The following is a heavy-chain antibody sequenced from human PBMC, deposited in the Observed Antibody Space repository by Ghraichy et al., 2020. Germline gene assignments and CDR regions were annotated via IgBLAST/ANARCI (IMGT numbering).Heavy chain of an antibody. D-gene: IGHD2-15*01. CDR1: GFTFSSYA. V-gene: IGHV3-23*01. J-gene: IGHJ3*02. CDR3: AKAGYCSGGSCYSGRGYYAFDI. CDR2: ISGSGGST. Sequence: GESLNISCAASGFTFSSYAMSWVRQAPGKGLEWVSAISGSGGSTYYADSVKGRFTISRDNSKNTLYLQMNSLRAEDTAVYYCAKAGYCSGGSCYSGRGYYAFDIWGQGTMVTVSS.